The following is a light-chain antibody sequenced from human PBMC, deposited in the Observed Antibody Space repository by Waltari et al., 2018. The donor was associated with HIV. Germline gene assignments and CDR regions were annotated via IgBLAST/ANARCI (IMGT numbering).Light chain of an antibody. V-gene: IGLV2-14*01. Sequence: QSALTQPASVSGSPGQSITISCTGTSSDVGGYNYVSWYQQHPGKAPKLMIFDVNNRPPGVSNPFSWSNAGNTASLTIFGLPAEDEADYYCRSYSSSNPRIFGGGTKLTVL. J-gene: IGLJ2*01. CDR1: SSDVGGYNY. CDR2: DVN. CDR3: RSYSSSNPRI.